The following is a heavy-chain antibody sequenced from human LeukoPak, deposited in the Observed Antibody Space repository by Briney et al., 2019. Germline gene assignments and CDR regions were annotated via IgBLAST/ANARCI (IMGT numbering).Heavy chain of an antibody. CDR2: INWNGGST. J-gene: IGHJ6*03. CDR3: ARDGGITMVRGVIIYLSPGDYYMDV. Sequence: GGSLRLSCAASGFTFDDYGMSWVRQAPGKGLEWVSGINWNGGSTGYADSVKGRFTISRDNAKNSLYLQMNSLRAEDTALYYCARDGGITMVRGVIIYLSPGDYYMDVWGKGTTVTVSS. CDR1: GFTFDDYG. D-gene: IGHD3-10*01. V-gene: IGHV3-20*04.